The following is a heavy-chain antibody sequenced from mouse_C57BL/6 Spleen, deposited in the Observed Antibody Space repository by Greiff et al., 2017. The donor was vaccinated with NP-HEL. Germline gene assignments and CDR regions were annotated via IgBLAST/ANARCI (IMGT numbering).Heavy chain of an antibody. CDR2: INYDGSST. Sequence: EVKLMESEGGLVQPGSSMKLSCTASGFTFSDYYMAWVRQVPEKGLEWVANINYDGSSTYYLDSLKSRFIISRDNAKNILYLQMSSLKSEDTATYYCARVESLWYFDVWGTGTTVTVSS. CDR1: GFTFSDYY. D-gene: IGHD1-3*01. J-gene: IGHJ1*03. CDR3: ARVESLWYFDV. V-gene: IGHV5-16*01.